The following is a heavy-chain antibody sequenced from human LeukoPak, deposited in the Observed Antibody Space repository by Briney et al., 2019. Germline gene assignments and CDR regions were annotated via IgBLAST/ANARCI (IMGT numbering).Heavy chain of an antibody. CDR3: ASGRDGYRVLFDY. J-gene: IGHJ4*02. V-gene: IGHV1-69*05. CDR2: IIPIFGTA. CDR1: GGTFSSYA. D-gene: IGHD5-24*01. Sequence: SVKVSCKASGGTFSSYAISWVRQAPGQGLEWVGGIIPIFGTANYAQKFQGRVTITTDESTSTAYMELSSLRSEDTAVYYCASGRDGYRVLFDYWGQGTLVTVSS.